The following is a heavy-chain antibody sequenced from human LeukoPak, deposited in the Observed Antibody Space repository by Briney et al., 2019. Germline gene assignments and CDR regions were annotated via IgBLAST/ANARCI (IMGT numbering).Heavy chain of an antibody. Sequence: SETLSLTCTVSGGSISTSNYYWGWIRQPPGKGLEWIGNIFYSGSTYYSPSLRSRVTISVDTSKNQFSLKLSSVTAADTAVYYCAASSGYYPHFDYWGQGTLVTVSS. CDR3: AASSGYYPHFDY. J-gene: IGHJ4*02. CDR1: GGSISTSNYY. CDR2: IFYSGST. V-gene: IGHV4-39*07. D-gene: IGHD3-22*01.